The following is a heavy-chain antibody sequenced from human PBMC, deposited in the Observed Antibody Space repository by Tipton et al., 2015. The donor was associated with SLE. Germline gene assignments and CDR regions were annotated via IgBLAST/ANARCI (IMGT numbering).Heavy chain of an antibody. J-gene: IGHJ3*02. D-gene: IGHD4/OR15-4a*01. V-gene: IGHV3-23*03. Sequence: GSLRLSCAASGFTFSSYAMSWVRQAPGKGLEWVSVIYSGGSTYYADSVKGRFTISRDNSKNTLYLQMNSLRAEDTAVFYCAKDRTMVVDAFDIWGQGTMVTVSS. CDR1: GFTFSSYA. CDR3: AKDRTMVVDAFDI. CDR2: IYSGGST.